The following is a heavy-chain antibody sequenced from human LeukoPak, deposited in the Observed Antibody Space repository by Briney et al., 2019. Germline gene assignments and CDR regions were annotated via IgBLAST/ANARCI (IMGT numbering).Heavy chain of an antibody. V-gene: IGHV3-23*01. D-gene: IGHD5-12*01. CDR3: AKAYAIRPFDY. J-gene: IGHJ4*02. CDR1: GFTFRSYV. CDR2: ISDSGDGT. Sequence: SGGSLRLSCTASGFTFRSYVFSWVRQAPGKGLEWVSAISDSGDGTYYADSVKGRFTISRDHSKNTLYLQMSGLGAEDTAVYYCAKAYAIRPFDYWGQGTLVTVSS.